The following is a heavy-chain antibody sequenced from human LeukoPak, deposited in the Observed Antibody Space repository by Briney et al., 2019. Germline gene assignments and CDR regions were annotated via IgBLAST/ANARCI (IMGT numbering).Heavy chain of an antibody. J-gene: IGHJ6*02. Sequence: SETLSLTCTVSGGSISSYYWSWIRQPPGKGLEWIGYIYYSGSTNYNPSLKGRVTISVDTSKNQFSLKLSSVTAADTAVYYCARMAYGMDVWGQGTTVTVSS. CDR1: GGSISSYY. CDR3: ARMAYGMDV. D-gene: IGHD5-24*01. V-gene: IGHV4-59*08. CDR2: IYYSGST.